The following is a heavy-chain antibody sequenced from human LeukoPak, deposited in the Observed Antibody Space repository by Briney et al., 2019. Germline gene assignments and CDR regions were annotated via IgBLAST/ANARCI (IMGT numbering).Heavy chain of an antibody. D-gene: IGHD5-18*01. V-gene: IGHV4-34*01. CDR1: GGSFSGYY. Sequence: SETLSLTCAVYGGSFSGYYWSWIRQPPGKGLEWIGEINHSGSTNYNPSLKSRVTISVDTSKNQFSLKLSSVTAADTAVYYCAKGAGGFSYYNWFDPWGQGTLVTVSS. CDR3: AKGAGGFSYYNWFDP. J-gene: IGHJ5*02. CDR2: INHSGST.